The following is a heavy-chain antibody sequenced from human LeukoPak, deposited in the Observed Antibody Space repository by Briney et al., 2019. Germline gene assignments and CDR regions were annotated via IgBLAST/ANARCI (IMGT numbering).Heavy chain of an antibody. CDR2: IYTSGST. Sequence: SETLSLTCTVSGGSISSGSYYWSWIRQPAGKGLEWIGRIYTSGSTNYNPSLKSRVTISVDTSKNQFSLKLSSVTAADTAVYYCARAVPSAAINAFDIWGQGTMVTVSS. D-gene: IGHD2-2*01. CDR3: ARAVPSAAINAFDI. V-gene: IGHV4-61*02. J-gene: IGHJ3*02. CDR1: GGSISSGSYY.